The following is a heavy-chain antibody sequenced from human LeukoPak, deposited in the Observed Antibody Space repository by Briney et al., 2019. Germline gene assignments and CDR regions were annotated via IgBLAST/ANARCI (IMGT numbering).Heavy chain of an antibody. CDR1: GGSISSGGYS. D-gene: IGHD3-3*01. CDR3: ARWNYDFWSGYSRGDAFDI. CDR2: IYYSGST. V-gene: IGHV4-30-4*07. J-gene: IGHJ3*02. Sequence: NPSETLSLTCAVSGGSISSGGYSWSWIRQPPGKGLEWIGYIYYSGSTYYNPSLKSRVTISVDTSKNQFSLKLSSVTAADTAVYYCARWNYDFWSGYSRGDAFDIWGQGTMVTVSS.